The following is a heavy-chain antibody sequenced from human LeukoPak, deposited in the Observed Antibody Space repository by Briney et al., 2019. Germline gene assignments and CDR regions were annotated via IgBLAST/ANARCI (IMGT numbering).Heavy chain of an antibody. CDR1: GFSFSSYA. CDR3: ARDQTKWEPLRRRDYYYMDV. J-gene: IGHJ6*03. V-gene: IGHV3-23*01. CDR2: ITGSGGST. Sequence: QTGGSLRLSSAASGFSFSSYAMSWVRQVPRKGLEWVSRITGSGGSTYYADSVKGRFTISRDNSKNTLYLQMNSLRAEDTAVYYCARDQTKWEPLRRRDYYYMDVWGKGTTVTVSS. D-gene: IGHD1-26*01.